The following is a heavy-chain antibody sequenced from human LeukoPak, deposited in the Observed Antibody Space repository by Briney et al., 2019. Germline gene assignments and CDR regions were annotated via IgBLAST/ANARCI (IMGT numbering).Heavy chain of an antibody. V-gene: IGHV3-7*01. J-gene: IGHJ3*02. D-gene: IGHD6-19*01. Sequence: GGSLRLSCAASGFTFSSYWISWVRQAPGKGLEWVANIKQDGSEKYYVDSVKGRFTISRDNAKNSLYLQMNSLRAEDTAVYYCARAVAGTLFAFDIWGQGTMVTVSS. CDR3: ARAVAGTLFAFDI. CDR2: IKQDGSEK. CDR1: GFTFSSYW.